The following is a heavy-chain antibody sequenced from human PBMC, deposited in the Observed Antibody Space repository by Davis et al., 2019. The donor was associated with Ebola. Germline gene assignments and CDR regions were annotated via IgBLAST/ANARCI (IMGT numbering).Heavy chain of an antibody. CDR2: ITSSGSTI. D-gene: IGHD3-3*01. CDR3: ARDSAIFGMDV. Sequence: GGSLRLSCAASGFTFSSYAMHWVRQAPGKGLEWVSYITSSGSTIYYADSVKGRFTISRDNAKNSLYLQMNSLRAEDTAVYYCARDSAIFGMDVWGQGTTVTVSS. V-gene: IGHV3-48*04. J-gene: IGHJ6*02. CDR1: GFTFSSYA.